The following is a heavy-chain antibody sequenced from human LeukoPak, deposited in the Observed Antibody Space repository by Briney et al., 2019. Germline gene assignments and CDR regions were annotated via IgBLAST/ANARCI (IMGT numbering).Heavy chain of an antibody. Sequence: PSETLSLTCTVSGASISTNSYYWGWIRQPPGKGLEWIGNIYYTGSTYYNPSLKSRVTISVDTSKNQFSLKLSSVTAADTAVYYCARRWYYFDYWGQGTLVTVSS. CDR2: IYYTGST. CDR1: GASISTNSYY. D-gene: IGHD2-15*01. V-gene: IGHV4-39*01. CDR3: ARRWYYFDY. J-gene: IGHJ4*02.